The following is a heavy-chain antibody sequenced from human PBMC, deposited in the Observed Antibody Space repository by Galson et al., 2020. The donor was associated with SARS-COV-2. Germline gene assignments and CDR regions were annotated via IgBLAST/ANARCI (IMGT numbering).Heavy chain of an antibody. CDR1: GYTFTGYY. D-gene: IGHD3-10*01. V-gene: IGHV1-2*04. Sequence: ASVKVSCKASGYTFTGYYMHWVRQAPGQGLEWMGWINPNSGGTNYAQKFQGWVTMTRDTSISTAYMELSRLRSDDTAVYYCARVTPDGISGDYYGMDVWGQGTTVTVSS. CDR2: INPNSGGT. CDR3: ARVTPDGISGDYYGMDV. J-gene: IGHJ6*02.